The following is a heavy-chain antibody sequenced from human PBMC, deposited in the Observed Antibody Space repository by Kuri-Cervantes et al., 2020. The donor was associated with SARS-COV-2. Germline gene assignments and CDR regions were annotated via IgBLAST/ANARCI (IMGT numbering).Heavy chain of an antibody. CDR1: RGSISSSSYY. Sequence: SETLSLTCIVSRGSISSSSYYWGWIRQPPGKGLEWIGSIYYSGSTYYNPSLKSRVTISVDTSKNQFSLKLSSVTAADTAVYYCARVDVWGKGTTVTVSS. CDR2: IYYSGST. V-gene: IGHV4-39*07. CDR3: ARVDV. J-gene: IGHJ6*04.